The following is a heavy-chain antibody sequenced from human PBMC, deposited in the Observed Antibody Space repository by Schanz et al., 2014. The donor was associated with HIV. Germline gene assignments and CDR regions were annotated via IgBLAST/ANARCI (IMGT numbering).Heavy chain of an antibody. CDR3: TRQTDSIHDY. CDR1: GFTFSGSP. J-gene: IGHJ4*02. V-gene: IGHV3-73*01. Sequence: EVQLLESGGGLVQPGGSLTLSCAASGFTFSGSPIHWVRQASGKGLEWVGHIRSKANNYATAYAESVNSRFIISRDDSRNTAYLQMSSLKTEDTAVYYCTRQTDSIHDYWGQGTLVTVSS. CDR2: IRSKANNYAT. D-gene: IGHD3-3*02.